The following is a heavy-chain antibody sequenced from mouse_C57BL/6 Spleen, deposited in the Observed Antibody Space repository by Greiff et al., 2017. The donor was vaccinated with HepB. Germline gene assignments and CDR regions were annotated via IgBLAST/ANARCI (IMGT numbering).Heavy chain of an antibody. CDR3: ARDHYRGYAMDY. D-gene: IGHD2-12*01. V-gene: IGHV5-4*01. Sequence: EVKLMESGGGLVKPGGSLKLSCAASGFTFSSYAMSWVRQTPEKRLEWVATISDGGSYTYYPDNVKGRFTISRDNAKNNLYLQMSHLKSEDTAMYYCARDHYRGYAMDYWGQGTSVTVSS. CDR2: ISDGGSYT. CDR1: GFTFSSYA. J-gene: IGHJ4*01.